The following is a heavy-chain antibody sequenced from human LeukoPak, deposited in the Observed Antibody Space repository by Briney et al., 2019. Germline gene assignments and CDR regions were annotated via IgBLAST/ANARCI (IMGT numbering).Heavy chain of an antibody. J-gene: IGHJ3*02. Sequence: PSETLSLTCTVSGDSISSYYWSWIRQPPGKGLEWIGYIYYSGSTNYNPSLKSRVTISVDTSKNQFSLKLSSVTAADTAVYYCAREVAPYDSSGYYLRKGAFDIWGQGTMVTVSS. D-gene: IGHD3-22*01. V-gene: IGHV4-59*01. CDR1: GDSISSYY. CDR3: AREVAPYDSSGYYLRKGAFDI. CDR2: IYYSGST.